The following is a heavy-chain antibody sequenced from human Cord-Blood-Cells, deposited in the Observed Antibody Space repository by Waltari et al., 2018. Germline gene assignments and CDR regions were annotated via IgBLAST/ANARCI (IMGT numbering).Heavy chain of an antibody. Sequence: QVQLVESGGGVVQPGRSLRLSCAASGFTFSSYAMHWVRQAPGKVLVLVAVLSYAGSNKYYADSVKGRFTISSDNSKNTLYLQMNSLRAEDTAVYYCARDQVGGTDYWGQGTLVTVSS. CDR2: LSYAGSNK. D-gene: IGHD3-16*01. CDR1: GFTFSSYA. V-gene: IGHV3-30*04. CDR3: ARDQVGGTDY. J-gene: IGHJ4*02.